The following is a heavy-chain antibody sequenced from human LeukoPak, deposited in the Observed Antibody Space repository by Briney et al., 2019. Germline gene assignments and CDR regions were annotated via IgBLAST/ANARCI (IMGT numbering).Heavy chain of an antibody. CDR2: IIPIFGTA. J-gene: IGHJ5*02. CDR1: GGTFSSYA. CDR3: ARGPSPYWGGDCFNWFDP. D-gene: IGHD2-21*02. V-gene: IGHV1-69*05. Sequence: SVKVSCKASGGTFSSYAISWVRQAPGQGLEWMGGIIPIFGTANYAQKFQGRVTITTDESTSTAYMELSSLRSEDTAVYYRARGPSPYWGGDCFNWFDPWGQGTLVTVSS.